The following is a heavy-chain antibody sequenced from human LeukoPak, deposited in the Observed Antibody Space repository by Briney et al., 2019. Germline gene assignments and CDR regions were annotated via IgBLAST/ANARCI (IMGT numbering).Heavy chain of an antibody. CDR1: GFTFSSYA. V-gene: IGHV3-30-3*01. CDR2: ISYDGSNK. CDR3: ARDFEKAAAGAGYFDY. Sequence: GGSLRLSCAASGFTFSSYAMHWVRQAPGKGLEWVAVISYDGSNKYYADSVKGRFTISRDNSKNTLYLQMNSLRAEDTAVYYCARDFEKAAAGAGYFDYWGQGILVTVSS. D-gene: IGHD6-13*01. J-gene: IGHJ4*02.